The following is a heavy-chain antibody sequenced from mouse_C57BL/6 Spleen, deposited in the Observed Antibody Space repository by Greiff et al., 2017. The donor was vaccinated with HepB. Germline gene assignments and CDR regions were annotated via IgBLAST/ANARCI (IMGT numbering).Heavy chain of an antibody. CDR1: GFTFSSYA. CDR2: ISDGGSYT. CDR3: ARDQGLRWYFDY. D-gene: IGHD1-1*01. V-gene: IGHV5-4*01. Sequence: EVKVVESGGGLVKPGGSLKLSCAASGFTFSSYAMSWVRQTPEKRLEWVATISDGGSYTYYPDNVKGRFTISRDNAKNNLYLQMSHLKSEDTAMYYCARDQGLRWYFDYWGQGTTLTVSS. J-gene: IGHJ2*01.